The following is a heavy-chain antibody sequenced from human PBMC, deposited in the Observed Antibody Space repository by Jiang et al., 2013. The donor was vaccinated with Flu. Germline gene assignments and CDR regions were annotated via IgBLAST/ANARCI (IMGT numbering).Heavy chain of an antibody. Sequence: LLKPSETLSLNCSVNGGSFTAYSWSWIRQPPGKGLEWIAEINPSGSTDYNPSLKSRVTISEDTSKNLFSLKLTSVTAADTAVYYCARLPLSGGFDPWGQGTMVTVSS. CDR2: INPSGST. J-gene: IGHJ3*01. CDR1: GGSFTAYS. V-gene: IGHV4-34*01. D-gene: IGHD4-23*01. CDR3: ARLPLSGGFDP.